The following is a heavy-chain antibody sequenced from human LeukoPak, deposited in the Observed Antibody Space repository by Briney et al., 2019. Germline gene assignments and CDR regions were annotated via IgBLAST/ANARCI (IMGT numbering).Heavy chain of an antibody. CDR3: ARQTPMVRGVIQYPLPYYFDY. D-gene: IGHD3-10*01. CDR1: GGTFSSYA. V-gene: IGHV1-69*13. J-gene: IGHJ4*02. Sequence: ASVKVSCKASGGTFSSYAISWVRQAPGQGLEWMGGIIPIFGTANYAQKFQGRVTITADESTSTAYMELSSLRSEDTAVYYCARQTPMVRGVIQYPLPYYFDYWGQGTLVTVSS. CDR2: IIPIFGTA.